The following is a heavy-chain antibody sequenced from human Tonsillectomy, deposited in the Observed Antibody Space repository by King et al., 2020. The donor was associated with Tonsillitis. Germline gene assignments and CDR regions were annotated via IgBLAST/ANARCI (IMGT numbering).Heavy chain of an antibody. CDR3: AKLLRSGYHLYYMDV. J-gene: IGHJ6*03. CDR2: ISDSAGGT. Sequence: VQLVESGGGLVQPGGSLRLSCAASGFTFSSFAMTWVRQAPGKGLEWVSSISDSAGGTSYAYSVNVRFTISRENSKNTLYLHVNGLRAEDTAVYYCAKLLRSGYHLYYMDVWGKGTTVTVSS. V-gene: IGHV3-23*04. D-gene: IGHD6-25*01. CDR1: GFTFSSFA.